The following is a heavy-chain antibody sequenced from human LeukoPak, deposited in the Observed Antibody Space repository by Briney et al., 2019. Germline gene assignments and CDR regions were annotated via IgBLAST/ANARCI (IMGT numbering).Heavy chain of an antibody. CDR3: AKDYEPLVGVHRWGDWFDP. V-gene: IGHV3-23*01. CDR2: ISGTGGST. CDR1: GFAVSDNY. Sequence: GGSLRLSCEASGFAVSDNYVSWVRQAPGKGLEWVSLISGTGGSTYYADSVKGRFTISRDNSKNTLYLQMNSLRAEDTAVYYCAKDYEPLVGVHRWGDWFDPWGQGTLVTVSS. D-gene: IGHD1-26*01. J-gene: IGHJ5*02.